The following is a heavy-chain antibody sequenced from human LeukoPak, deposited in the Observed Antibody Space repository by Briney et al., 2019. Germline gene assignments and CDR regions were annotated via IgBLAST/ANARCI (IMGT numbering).Heavy chain of an antibody. J-gene: IGHJ5*02. Sequence: GGSLRLSCAASGFTFSSYWMSWVRQGPGKGLVWVSRIDSDGSSTNYAGSVKGRFTISRDSAKNTLYLQMNSLRAEDTAVYYCARGGGSYGWFDPWGQGTLVTVSS. CDR1: GFTFSSYW. D-gene: IGHD3-16*01. CDR2: IDSDGSST. CDR3: ARGGGSYGWFDP. V-gene: IGHV3-74*01.